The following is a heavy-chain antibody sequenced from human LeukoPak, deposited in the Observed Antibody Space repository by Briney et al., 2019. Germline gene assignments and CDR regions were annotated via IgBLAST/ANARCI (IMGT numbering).Heavy chain of an antibody. CDR1: GFTFSSYG. Sequence: GRSLRLSCAASGFTFSSYGMHWVRQAPGKGLEWVAVISSDGSNKYFADSVKGRFTISRDNSKNTLYLQMNSLRADDTAVYYCAKGLAAAGQRGYFDYWGQGILVTVSS. D-gene: IGHD6-13*01. V-gene: IGHV3-30*18. CDR2: ISSDGSNK. CDR3: AKGLAAAGQRGYFDY. J-gene: IGHJ4*02.